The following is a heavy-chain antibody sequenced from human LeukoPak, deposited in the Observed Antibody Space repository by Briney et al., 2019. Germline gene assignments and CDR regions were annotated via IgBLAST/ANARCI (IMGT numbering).Heavy chain of an antibody. CDR2: IVPILGTA. Sequence: ASVKVSCKAPGGSFGRYAVSWVRQAPGQGLEWMGGIVPILGTANYAQRFQGRVTITADDSTGTAYMELTSLRSADTAVYYCARSQGYSYGSSYWGQGTLVTVSS. V-gene: IGHV1-69*01. CDR3: ARSQGYSYGSSY. CDR1: GGSFGRYA. D-gene: IGHD5-18*01. J-gene: IGHJ4*02.